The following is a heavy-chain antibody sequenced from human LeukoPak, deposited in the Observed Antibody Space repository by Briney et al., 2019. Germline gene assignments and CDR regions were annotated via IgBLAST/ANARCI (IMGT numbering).Heavy chain of an antibody. D-gene: IGHD4-23*01. Sequence: PGGSLRLSCAASGFTFSSYAMSWVRQAPGKGLEWVSAISGSGGSTYYADSVKGRFTISRDNSKNTLYLQMNSLRAEDTAVYYCARGVHDYGGYYFDYWGQGTLVTVSS. CDR3: ARGVHDYGGYYFDY. V-gene: IGHV3-23*01. CDR2: ISGSGGST. J-gene: IGHJ4*02. CDR1: GFTFSSYA.